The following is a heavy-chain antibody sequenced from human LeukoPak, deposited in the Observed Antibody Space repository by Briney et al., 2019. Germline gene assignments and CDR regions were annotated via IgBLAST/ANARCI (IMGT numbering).Heavy chain of an antibody. V-gene: IGHV4-39*01. J-gene: IGHJ4*02. Sequence: SETLSLTCTVSGASISGSHYYWGWIRQPPGKGLEWIATIYYSGSTYYNPSLKSRVSISVDTSRNQFSLRLSSVTAADTAVYYCAPHRVGGTLFEYSGQGTLGTASS. CDR2: IYYSGST. CDR1: GASISGSHYY. CDR3: APHRVGGTLFEY. D-gene: IGHD6-19*01.